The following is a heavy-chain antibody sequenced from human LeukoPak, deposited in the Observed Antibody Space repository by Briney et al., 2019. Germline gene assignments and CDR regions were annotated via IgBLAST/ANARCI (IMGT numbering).Heavy chain of an antibody. CDR1: GFTFSSYG. D-gene: IGHD3-3*01. CDR3: ARDFPSGGMDV. J-gene: IGHJ6*02. V-gene: IGHV3-33*01. CDR2: IWNDGSNK. Sequence: GGSLRLFCAASGFTFSSYGMHWVRQAPGKGLGLVAVIWNDGSNKYYADSVKGRFTISRDNSKNTLYLQMNSLRAEDTAVYYCARDFPSGGMDVWGQGTTVTVSS.